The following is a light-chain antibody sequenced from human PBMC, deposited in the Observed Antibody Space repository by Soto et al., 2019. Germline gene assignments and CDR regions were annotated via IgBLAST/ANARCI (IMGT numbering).Light chain of an antibody. CDR1: QTLGIK. CDR3: QQHNAWPLT. V-gene: IGKV3D-15*01. CDR2: GAS. J-gene: IGKJ3*01. Sequence: EIVMTQSPATLSVSPGERATVSCGASQTLGIKLAWSQQKPGQAPRLLIYGASTRATGIPARFSGSGSGTEFTLTINSLQSEDFAIYYCQQHNAWPLTFGPGTKVDLK.